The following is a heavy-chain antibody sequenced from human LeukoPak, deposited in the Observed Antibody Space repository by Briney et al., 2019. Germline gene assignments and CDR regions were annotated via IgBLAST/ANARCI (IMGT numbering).Heavy chain of an antibody. V-gene: IGHV3-48*03. D-gene: IGHD2-15*01. CDR2: ISSSGSTI. J-gene: IGHJ4*02. CDR3: AREREGHDCSGGSCPSFDY. Sequence: GGSLRLSCAASGFTFSSYEMNWVRQAPGKGLEWVSYISSSGSTIYYADSVKGRFTISRDNAKNSLYLQMNSLRAEDTAVYYCAREREGHDCSGGSCPSFDYWGQGTLVTVSP. CDR1: GFTFSSYE.